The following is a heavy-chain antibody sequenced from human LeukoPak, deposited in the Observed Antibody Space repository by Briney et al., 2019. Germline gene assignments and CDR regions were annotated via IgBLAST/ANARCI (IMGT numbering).Heavy chain of an antibody. CDR1: GFTFSSYA. Sequence: GGSLRLSCAASGFTFSSYAMSWVRQAPGKGLEWVAFIRYDGSNKYYADSVKGRFTISRDNSKDTLYLQMNSLRAEDTAVYYCARDLGHYGSGSPYWGQGTLVTVSS. D-gene: IGHD3-10*01. CDR2: IRYDGSNK. V-gene: IGHV3-30*02. J-gene: IGHJ4*02. CDR3: ARDLGHYGSGSPY.